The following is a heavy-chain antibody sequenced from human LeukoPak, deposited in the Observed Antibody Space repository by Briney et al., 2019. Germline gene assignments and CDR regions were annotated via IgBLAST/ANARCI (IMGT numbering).Heavy chain of an antibody. V-gene: IGHV3-21*01. J-gene: IGHJ4*02. CDR1: GFIFSSYA. D-gene: IGHD2-8*01. Sequence: GGSLRLSCAASGFIFSSYAMNWVRQAPGKGLEWVSSISSSSSYVYYADSVKGRFTISRDNAKNSLYLQMNSLRAEDTAVYYCARDRPGYCTNGVCYAPLHYWGQGTLVTVSS. CDR3: ARDRPGYCTNGVCYAPLHY. CDR2: ISSSSSYV.